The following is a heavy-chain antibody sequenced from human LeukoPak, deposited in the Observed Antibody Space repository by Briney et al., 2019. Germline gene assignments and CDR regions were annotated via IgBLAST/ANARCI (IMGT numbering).Heavy chain of an antibody. J-gene: IGHJ3*02. CDR2: IYSGGST. D-gene: IGHD5-12*01. V-gene: IGHV4-39*01. Sequence: PSETLSLTCTVSGGSISSSSYYWDWIRQSPGKGLEWLGNIYSGGSTYYTPSLKSRVTISVDTSKNQFSLKLSSVTAAQTAIYFCARHSRSGSGGYENAFDIWGQGTMVTVSS. CDR1: GGSISSSSYY. CDR3: ARHSRSGSGGYENAFDI.